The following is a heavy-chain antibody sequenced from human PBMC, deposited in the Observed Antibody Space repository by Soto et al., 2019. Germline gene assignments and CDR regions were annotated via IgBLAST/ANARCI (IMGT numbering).Heavy chain of an antibody. CDR2: IYYSGST. CDR1: GGSISSSSYY. V-gene: IGHV4-39*01. J-gene: IGHJ6*02. D-gene: IGHD1-1*01. CDR3: ARRRDQWNADQYCHYYYGMDV. Sequence: SETLSLTCTVSGGSISSSSYYWGWIRQPPGKGLEWIGSIYYSGSTYYNPSLKSRVTISVDTSKNQFSLKLSSVTAADTALYYCARRRDQWNADQYCHYYYGMDVWGQGTTVTVSS.